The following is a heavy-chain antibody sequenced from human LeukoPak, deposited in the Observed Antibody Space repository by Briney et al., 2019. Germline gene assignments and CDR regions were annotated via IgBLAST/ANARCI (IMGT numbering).Heavy chain of an antibody. D-gene: IGHD2-2*01. CDR2: INAGNGNT. J-gene: IGHJ4*02. CDR1: GYTFTSYA. CDR3: ARDPAVVVPAAMGDY. Sequence: ASVKVSCKASGYTFTSYAIHWVRQAPGQRLEWMGWINAGNGNTRYSQKFQGRVTLTRDTSASTVYMDLSSLRSEDSAVYYCARDPAVVVPAAMGDYWGQGTLVIVSS. V-gene: IGHV1-3*01.